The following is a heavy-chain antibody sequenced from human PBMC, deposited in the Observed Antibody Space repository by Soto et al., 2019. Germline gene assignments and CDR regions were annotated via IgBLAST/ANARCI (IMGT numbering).Heavy chain of an antibody. CDR2: ISSSSSYT. D-gene: IGHD3-10*01. Sequence: QVQLVESGGGLVKPGGSLRLSCAASGFTFSDYYMSWIRQAPGKGLEWVSYISSSSSYTNYADSVKGRFTISRDNAKNSLYLQMNSLRAEDTAVYYCARDFWFGATDYWGQGTLVTVSS. V-gene: IGHV3-11*05. CDR3: ARDFWFGATDY. CDR1: GFTFSDYY. J-gene: IGHJ4*02.